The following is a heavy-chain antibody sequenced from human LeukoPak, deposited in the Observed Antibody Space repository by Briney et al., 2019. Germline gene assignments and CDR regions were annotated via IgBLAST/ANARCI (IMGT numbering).Heavy chain of an antibody. V-gene: IGHV3-23*01. CDR2: ISGSGGST. D-gene: IGHD3-22*01. J-gene: IGHJ4*02. Sequence: PGGSLRLSCEASGFSFSNYAMSWVRQAPGKGLEWVSAISGSGGSTYYADSVKGRFTISRDNSKNTLYLQMNSLRAEDTAVYYCAKDKGITMIVVVIHYFDYWGQGTLVTVSS. CDR1: GFSFSNYA. CDR3: AKDKGITMIVVVIHYFDY.